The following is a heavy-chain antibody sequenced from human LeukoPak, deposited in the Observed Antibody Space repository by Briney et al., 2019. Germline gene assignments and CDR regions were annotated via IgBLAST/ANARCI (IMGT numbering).Heavy chain of an antibody. CDR2: INWNGGST. Sequence: GGSLRLSCAASGFTFDDYGMSWVRQAPGKGLEWVSGINWNGGSTGYADSVKGRFTISRDNAQNSLYLQMNSLRAEDTALYYCARDNLNPNCSGGSCYGAFDIWGQGTMVTVSS. D-gene: IGHD2-15*01. J-gene: IGHJ3*02. CDR3: ARDNLNPNCSGGSCYGAFDI. V-gene: IGHV3-20*04. CDR1: GFTFDDYG.